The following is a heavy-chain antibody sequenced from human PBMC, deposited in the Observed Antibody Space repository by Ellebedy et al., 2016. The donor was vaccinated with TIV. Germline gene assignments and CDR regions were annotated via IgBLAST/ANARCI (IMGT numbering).Heavy chain of an antibody. CDR1: GFTFMNYA. J-gene: IGHJ2*01. D-gene: IGHD5-12*01. V-gene: IGHV3-23*01. CDR2: ISFSGVQT. Sequence: PGGSLRLSCAASGFTFMNYAMTCFRQAPGQGLDLFSVISFSGVQTYSAYSVKCRFTISRDKSKNMVYLQMNSLRAEDTAVYYCARDDDPNSGYDQYWYFDLWGRGTLVTVSS. CDR3: ARDDDPNSGYDQYWYFDL.